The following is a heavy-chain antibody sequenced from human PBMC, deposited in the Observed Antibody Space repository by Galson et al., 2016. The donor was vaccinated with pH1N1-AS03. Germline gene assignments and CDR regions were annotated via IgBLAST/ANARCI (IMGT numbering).Heavy chain of an antibody. CDR3: ARHASPTILSYHFDY. V-gene: IGHV5-51*01. J-gene: IGHJ4*02. Sequence: QSGAEVKQPGESLKISCKASGYLFTNYWIAWVRQMPGKGLEWMGIIYPSDSDARYSPSFQGQVTFSADKSTSTAYLHLTTLKAADSAIYYCARHASPTILSYHFDYWGQGSLVTVSS. D-gene: IGHD1-26*01. CDR1: GYLFTNYW. CDR2: IYPSDSDA.